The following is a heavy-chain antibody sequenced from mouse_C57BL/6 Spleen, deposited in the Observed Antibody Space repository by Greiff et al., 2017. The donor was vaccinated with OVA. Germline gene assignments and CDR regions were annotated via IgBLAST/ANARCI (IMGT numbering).Heavy chain of an antibody. D-gene: IGHD2-4*01. CDR3: ARYDYGLDY. CDR1: GYSITSGYY. Sequence: EVKLMESGPGLVKPSQSLSLTCSVTGYSITSGYYWNWIRQFPGNKLEWMGYISYDGSNNYNPSLKNRISITRDTSKNQFFLKLNSVTTEDTATYYCARYDYGLDYWGQGTTLTVSS. V-gene: IGHV3-6*01. J-gene: IGHJ2*01. CDR2: ISYDGSN.